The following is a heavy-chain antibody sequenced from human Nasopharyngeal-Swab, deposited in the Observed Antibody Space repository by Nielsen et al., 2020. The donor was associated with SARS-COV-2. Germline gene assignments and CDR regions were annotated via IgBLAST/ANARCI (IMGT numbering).Heavy chain of an antibody. D-gene: IGHD3-10*01. CDR2: IHYTGNT. J-gene: IGHJ5*02. CDR1: NGSISSYY. V-gene: IGHV4-59*01. Sequence: SETLSLTCSVSNGSISSYYWGWIRQPPGKGLEWIGYIHYTGNTNYNPSLKSRVTISVDPSKNQFSLTLNSVTAADTAIYYCARGVRPINMVGGVILSLDPWGQGTLVTVSS. CDR3: ARGVRPINMVGGVILSLDP.